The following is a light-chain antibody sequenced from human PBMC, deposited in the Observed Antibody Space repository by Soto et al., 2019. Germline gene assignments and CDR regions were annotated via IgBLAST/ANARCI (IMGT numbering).Light chain of an antibody. J-gene: IGKJ2*01. CDR3: QQYNSYSYT. V-gene: IGKV1-5*01. CDR2: DAS. Sequence: DIQMTQSPSTLSASVGDRVTITCRASQSISSWLAWYQQKPGKAPKLLIYDASSLESGVPSRFSGSGSGTEFTLTINSLQPDDFATYYCQQYNSYSYTFGQGTKLEIK. CDR1: QSISSW.